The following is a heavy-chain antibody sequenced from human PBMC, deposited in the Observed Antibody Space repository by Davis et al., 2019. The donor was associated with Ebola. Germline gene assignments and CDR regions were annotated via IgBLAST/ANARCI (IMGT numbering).Heavy chain of an antibody. D-gene: IGHD3-16*02. J-gene: IGHJ4*02. CDR3: ARVILITFGGVIVMGEELDY. V-gene: IGHV5-51*01. CDR2: IYPGDSDT. Sequence: GESLKISCKTSGYSFTSYWIGWVRQMPGKGLEWMGIIYPGDSDTRYSPSFQGQVTISADKSITTAYLQWSSLKASDTAMYYCARVILITFGGVIVMGEELDYWGQGTLVTVSS. CDR1: GYSFTSYW.